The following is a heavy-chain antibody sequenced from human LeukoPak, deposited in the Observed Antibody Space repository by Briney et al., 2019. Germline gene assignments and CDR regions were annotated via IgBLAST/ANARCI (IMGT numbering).Heavy chain of an antibody. V-gene: IGHV5-51*01. D-gene: IGHD6-13*01. J-gene: IGHJ1*01. CDR1: GYSFTSYW. Sequence: GESLKISCKGSGYSFTSYWIGWVRQMPGKGLEWMGIIYPGDSGTRYSPSLQGQVTISADKSISTTYLQWSSLKASDTAMYYCAASGEYSSSWFEYFQHWGQGTLVTVSS. CDR2: IYPGDSGT. CDR3: AASGEYSSSWFEYFQH.